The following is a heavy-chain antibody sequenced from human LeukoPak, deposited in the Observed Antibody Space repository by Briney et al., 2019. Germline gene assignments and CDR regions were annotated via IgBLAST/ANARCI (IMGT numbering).Heavy chain of an antibody. CDR3: ARFMITFGGVIVKGIDY. CDR2: INHSGST. Sequence: SETLSLTCAVYGGSFSGYYWSWLRQPPGKGLEWIGEINHSGSTNYNPSLKSRVTISVDTSKNQFSLKLSSVTAADTAVYYCARFMITFGGVIVKGIDYWGQGTLVTVSS. CDR1: GGSFSGYY. J-gene: IGHJ4*02. D-gene: IGHD3-16*02. V-gene: IGHV4-34*01.